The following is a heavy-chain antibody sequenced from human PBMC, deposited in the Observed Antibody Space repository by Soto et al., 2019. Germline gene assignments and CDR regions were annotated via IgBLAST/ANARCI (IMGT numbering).Heavy chain of an antibody. Sequence: EVHLVESGGGLVQPGGSLRLSCAGSGFSFSDYSIDWVRQAPGKGLEWVGRSRDKGNSYSTDYAASVKGRFTVSRDTSKNSLYLQMNSLKADDTALYYCARSIPGRTSFDSWGQGTLVTVSS. D-gene: IGHD1-1*01. CDR3: ARSIPGRTSFDS. V-gene: IGHV3-72*01. J-gene: IGHJ4*02. CDR1: GFSFSDYS. CDR2: SRDKGNSYST.